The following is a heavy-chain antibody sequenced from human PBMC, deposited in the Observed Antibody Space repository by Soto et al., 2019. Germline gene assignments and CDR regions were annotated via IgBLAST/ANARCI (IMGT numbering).Heavy chain of an antibody. CDR1: GYSFTSYW. V-gene: IGHV5-10-1*01. D-gene: IGHD6-6*01. Sequence: GESLKISCKGSGYSFTSYWISWVRQMPGKGLEWMGRIDPSDSYTNYSPSFQGHVTISADKSISTAYLQWSSLKASDTAMYYCASTEAARPGNYYGMDVWGQGTTVTVSS. CDR2: IDPSDSYT. J-gene: IGHJ6*02. CDR3: ASTEAARPGNYYGMDV.